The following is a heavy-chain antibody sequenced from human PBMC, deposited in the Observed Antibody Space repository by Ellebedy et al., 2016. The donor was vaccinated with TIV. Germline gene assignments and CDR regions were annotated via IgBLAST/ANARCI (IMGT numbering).Heavy chain of an antibody. Sequence: SETLSLXXTVSGGSISSYYWNWIRQPPGKGLEWIGSISSIGGTNYNPSLKSRVGISIDTSKIQFSLRLNSVTAADTAMYYCARGRGYSYDSDFDYWGQGTLVTVSS. CDR1: GGSISSYY. D-gene: IGHD5-18*01. CDR2: ISSIGGT. V-gene: IGHV4-59*01. CDR3: ARGRGYSYDSDFDY. J-gene: IGHJ4*02.